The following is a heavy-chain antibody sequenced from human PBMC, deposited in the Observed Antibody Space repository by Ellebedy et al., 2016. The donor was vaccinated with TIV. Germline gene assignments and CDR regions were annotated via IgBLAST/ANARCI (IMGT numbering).Heavy chain of an antibody. CDR1: SVSISSGAYY. Sequence: MPSETLSLTCTVSSVSISSGAYYWSWIRQFSGKGLEWIGYINHRGSAYYNPSLRRRVTISMDTSKNQLSLTMTSVTAADTAVYYCAIDASGSYYGWFAPWGQGALVTVSS. CDR3: AIDASGSYYGWFAP. V-gene: IGHV4-31*03. CDR2: INHRGSA. D-gene: IGHD3-10*01. J-gene: IGHJ5*02.